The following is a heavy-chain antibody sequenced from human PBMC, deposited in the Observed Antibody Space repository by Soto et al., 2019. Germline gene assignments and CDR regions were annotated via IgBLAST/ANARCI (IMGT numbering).Heavy chain of an antibody. CDR1: GYSFTSYW. J-gene: IGHJ6*02. CDR3: ARQLPISDSKYYYYGMDV. V-gene: IGHV5-51*01. Sequence: GESLKISCKGSGYSFTSYWIGWVRQMPGKGLEWMGIIYPGDSDTRYSPSFRGQVTFSADKSISTAYLQWSSLKASDTAMYYCARQLPISDSKYYYYGMDVWSQGTTVTVSS. D-gene: IGHD2-21*01. CDR2: IYPGDSDT.